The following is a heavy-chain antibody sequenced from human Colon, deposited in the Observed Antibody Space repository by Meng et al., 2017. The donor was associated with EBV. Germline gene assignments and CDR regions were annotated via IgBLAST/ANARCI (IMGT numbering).Heavy chain of an antibody. CDR2: IFYRGMT. CDR1: GGSISSSNYY. CDR3: ARLITSSWYEFDF. V-gene: IGHV4-39*01. Sequence: LQRPAARPVLVKPSETSSLACTVSGGSISSSNYYWAWSRQPPGKGLEWIGNIFYRGMTYYSPSLKSRVTISVDTSKNQFSLRLNSVTAADTAVYYCARLITSSWYEFDFWGQGTLVTVSS. D-gene: IGHD6-13*01. J-gene: IGHJ4*02.